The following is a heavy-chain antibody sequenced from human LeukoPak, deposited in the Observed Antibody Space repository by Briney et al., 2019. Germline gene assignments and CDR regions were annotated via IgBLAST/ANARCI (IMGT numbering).Heavy chain of an antibody. Sequence: GGSLRLSCAASGFTFDDYAMHWVRQAPGKGPEWVSGISWNSGSIGYADSVKGRFTISRDNAKNSLYLQMNSLRAEDTALYYCAKARDKIAAAGTGDYWGQGTLVTVSS. CDR3: AKARDKIAAAGTGDY. CDR1: GFTFDDYA. CDR2: ISWNSGSI. V-gene: IGHV3-9*01. D-gene: IGHD6-13*01. J-gene: IGHJ4*02.